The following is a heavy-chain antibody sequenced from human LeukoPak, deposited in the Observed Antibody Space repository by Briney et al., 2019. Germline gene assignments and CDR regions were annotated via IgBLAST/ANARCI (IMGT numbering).Heavy chain of an antibody. CDR3: ASRYCSSTSCYWDWFDP. V-gene: IGHV1-2*02. D-gene: IGHD2-2*01. CDR1: GYTFTGYY. J-gene: IGHJ5*02. Sequence: ASVKVSCKASGYTFTGYYMHWVRQAPGQGLEWMGWINPNSGGTNYAQKFQGRVTMTRDTSISTAYMELSRLRSDDTAVYYCASRYCSSTSCYWDWFDPWGQGTLVTVSS. CDR2: INPNSGGT.